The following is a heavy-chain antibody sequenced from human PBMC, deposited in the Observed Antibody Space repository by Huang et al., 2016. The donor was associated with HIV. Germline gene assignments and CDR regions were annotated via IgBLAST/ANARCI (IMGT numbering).Heavy chain of an antibody. CDR2: VSLDGSQT. D-gene: IGHD3-10*01. Sequence: QVLLVESGGGVVQPGKSLRLSCTATGFAFSNNAMHWVCQVPGKGLDGVAVVSLDGSQTYLADAVNDRVTISRDNSKSTLFLQMSSLRPDDTAVYYCASAPARALSYFDNWGQGTLVTVSS. CDR3: ASAPARALSYFDN. CDR1: GFAFSNNA. V-gene: IGHV3-30*04. J-gene: IGHJ4*02.